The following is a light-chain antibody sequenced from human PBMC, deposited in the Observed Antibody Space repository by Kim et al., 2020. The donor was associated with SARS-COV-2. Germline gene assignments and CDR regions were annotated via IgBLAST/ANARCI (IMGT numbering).Light chain of an antibody. V-gene: IGKV1-33*01. Sequence: DIQMTQSPSSLSASVGDRVTITCQASQDISNYLNWYQQKPGKAPKLLIYDASNLETGVPSRFSGSGSGTDFTFTISSLQPEDIATYYCQHYDNRPVTFGGGTKVDIK. CDR1: QDISNY. J-gene: IGKJ4*01. CDR3: QHYDNRPVT. CDR2: DAS.